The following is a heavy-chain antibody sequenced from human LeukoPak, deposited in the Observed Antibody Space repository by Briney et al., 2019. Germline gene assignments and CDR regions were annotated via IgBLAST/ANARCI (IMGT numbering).Heavy chain of an antibody. CDR3: ARGIVGPTGYYYYMDV. D-gene: IGHD1-26*01. V-gene: IGHV4-38-2*02. CDR2: IYHSGNT. CDR1: TYSISSGYF. J-gene: IGHJ6*03. Sequence: SETLSLTCTVSTYSISSGYFWGWIRQPPGKGLEWIGSIYHSGNTYYNPSLKSRVTISVDTSKNQFSLKLSSVTAADTAVYYCARGIVGPTGYYYYMDVWGKGTTVTISS.